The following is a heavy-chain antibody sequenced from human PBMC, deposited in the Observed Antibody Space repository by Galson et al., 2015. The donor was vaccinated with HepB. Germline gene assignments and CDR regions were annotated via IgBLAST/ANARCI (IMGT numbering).Heavy chain of an antibody. Sequence: SVKVSCKVSGYTFSTYSVTWVRRAPGQGLEWMGWISAYNRKTNYAQKFQGRVSMTTDTSTSTVYMELRRLRSDDTAIYYCARGALVVGVAATLNNWFDPWGQGTLVTVSS. CDR3: ARGALVVGVAATLNNWFDP. J-gene: IGHJ5*02. D-gene: IGHD2-15*01. CDR2: ISAYNRKT. CDR1: GYTFSTYS. V-gene: IGHV1-18*01.